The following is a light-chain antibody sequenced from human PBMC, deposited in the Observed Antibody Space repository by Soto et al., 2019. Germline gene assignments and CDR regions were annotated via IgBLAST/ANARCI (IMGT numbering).Light chain of an antibody. CDR2: EAS. Sequence: EIVLTQSPATLSLSPGETATLSCRASQSVSSYLAWYQQKAGQAPRLLIYEASNRATGIPARFSGSGSGTDFTLTISSLEPEDFAVYYCQQRTNWPATFGQGTRLEIK. V-gene: IGKV3-11*01. J-gene: IGKJ5*01. CDR1: QSVSSY. CDR3: QQRTNWPAT.